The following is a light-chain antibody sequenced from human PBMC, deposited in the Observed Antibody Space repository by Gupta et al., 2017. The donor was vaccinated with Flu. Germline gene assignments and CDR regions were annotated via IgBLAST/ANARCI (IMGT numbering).Light chain of an antibody. CDR3: QQHNTWSLYS. V-gene: IGKV3-15*01. CDR1: QSVAAN. CDR2: GVS. J-gene: IGKJ2*03. Sequence: VLTQSPAALSVSPAEGATLTCRATQSVAANLAWYRQQPGQSPRLLIYGVSTRATDVTGRFIGSGSGTDFTLTISSLQSDDFAVYYCQQHNTWSLYSFGQGTKLEIK.